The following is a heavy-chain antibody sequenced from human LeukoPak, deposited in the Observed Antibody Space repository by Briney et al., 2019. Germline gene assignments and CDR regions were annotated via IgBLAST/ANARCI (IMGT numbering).Heavy chain of an antibody. CDR3: AREGQGY. CDR2: ISGSGGSR. J-gene: IGHJ4*02. Sequence: GGSLRLSCAASGFIFTKYAMSWVRQAPGKGLEWVSGISGSGGSRDYADSVKGRFTISRDNSKNTLYLQMNSLRAEDTAVYYCAREGQGYWGQGTLVTVSS. CDR1: GFIFTKYA. V-gene: IGHV3-23*01.